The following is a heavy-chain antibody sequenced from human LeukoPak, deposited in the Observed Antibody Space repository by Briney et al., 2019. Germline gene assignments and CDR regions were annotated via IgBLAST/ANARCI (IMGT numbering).Heavy chain of an antibody. D-gene: IGHD6-13*01. CDR3: YSSSWDYYFDY. CDR1: GFTFSNAW. J-gene: IGHJ4*02. Sequence: PGGSLRLSCAASGFTFSNAWMSWVRQAPGKGLEWVGRIKSKTDGGTTDYAAPVKGRFTISRDDSKNTLYLQMNSLKTEDTAVYYCYSSSWDYYFDYWGQGTLVTVSS. CDR2: IKSKTDGGTT. V-gene: IGHV3-15*01.